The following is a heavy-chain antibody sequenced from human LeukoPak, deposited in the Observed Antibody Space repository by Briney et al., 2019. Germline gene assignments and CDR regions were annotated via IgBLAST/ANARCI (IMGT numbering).Heavy chain of an antibody. V-gene: IGHV3-66*01. J-gene: IGHJ3*02. CDR2: IYSGGTT. CDR1: GFTVSSNS. CDR3: ARDLDRGAGDAFDI. D-gene: IGHD1-26*01. Sequence: GGSLRLSCTVSGFTVSSNSMSWVRQAPGKGLEWVSVIYSGGTTYYADSVKGRFTISRDNSKNMLYLQMNSLRAEDTAVYYCARDLDRGAGDAFDIWGQGTMVTVSS.